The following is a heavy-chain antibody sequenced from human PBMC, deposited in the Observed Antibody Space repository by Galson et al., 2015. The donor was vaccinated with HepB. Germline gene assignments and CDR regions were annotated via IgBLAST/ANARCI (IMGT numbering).Heavy chain of an antibody. CDR2: IDPSDSYT. CDR3: ARHALWFGELFPTDTNYDY. J-gene: IGHJ4*02. Sequence: QSGAEVKKPGESLRISCKGSGYSFTSYWISWVRQMPGKGLEWMGRIDPSDSYTNYSPSFQGHVTISADKSISTAYLQWSSLKASDTAMYYCARHALWFGELFPTDTNYDYWGQGTLVTVSS. CDR1: GYSFTSYW. V-gene: IGHV5-10-1*01. D-gene: IGHD3-10*01.